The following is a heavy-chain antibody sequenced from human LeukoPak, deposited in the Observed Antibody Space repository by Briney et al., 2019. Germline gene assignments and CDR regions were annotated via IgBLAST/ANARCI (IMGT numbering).Heavy chain of an antibody. Sequence: SVKVSCKAFGGTFSTSSTSWVRQAPGQGLEWMGGINPIFGTGNYAQKFQGRVTITADVSTRTAFMDLSSLRSEDTAVYYCARDAPSETLMVSAFDIWGQGTMVTVSS. D-gene: IGHD3-10*01. CDR2: INPIFGTG. V-gene: IGHV1-69*13. CDR3: ARDAPSETLMVSAFDI. CDR1: GGTFSTSS. J-gene: IGHJ3*02.